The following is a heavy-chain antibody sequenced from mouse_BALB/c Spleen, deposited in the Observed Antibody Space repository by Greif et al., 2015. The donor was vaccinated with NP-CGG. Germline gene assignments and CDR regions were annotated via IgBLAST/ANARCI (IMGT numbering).Heavy chain of an antibody. Sequence: VQLQQSGAELVKPGASVKLSCTASGFTIKDTYMHWVKQRPEQGLEWIGRIAPANGDIKYDPKFQGKATITVDTSSNTAYLHLSSLTSEDTAVYYCANAYYRSRGFAYWGQGTLVTVSA. J-gene: IGHJ3*01. V-gene: IGHV14-3*02. CDR3: ANAYYRSRGFAY. D-gene: IGHD2-14*01. CDR2: IAPANGDI. CDR1: GFTIKDTY.